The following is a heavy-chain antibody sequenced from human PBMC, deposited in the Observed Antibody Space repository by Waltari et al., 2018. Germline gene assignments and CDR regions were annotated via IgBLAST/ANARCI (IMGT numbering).Heavy chain of an antibody. J-gene: IGHJ6*02. D-gene: IGHD3-3*01. CDR1: GYPLTELS. CDR2: VDPEDGET. V-gene: IGHV1-24*01. Sequence: QVQLVQSGAEVKTPGASVKVSCKVSGYPLTELSMPWVRQAPGNGLEWMGGVDPEDGETIYAQKFQGRVTMTEDTSTDTAYMELSSLRSEDTAVYYCAAFWSGYYHYYYYYGMDVWGQGTTVTVSS. CDR3: AAFWSGYYHYYYYYGMDV.